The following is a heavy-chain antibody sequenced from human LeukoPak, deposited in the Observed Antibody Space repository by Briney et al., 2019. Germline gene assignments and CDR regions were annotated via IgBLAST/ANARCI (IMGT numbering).Heavy chain of an antibody. CDR1: GGSVASHY. CDR2: IYTSVNN. V-gene: IGHV4-4*07. Sequence: SETLSLTCTVSGGSVASHYWSWIRQPAGEGLECIWHIYTSVNNNYNPSLRSRVTMSVDTSKNQFTLKLSAVTAADTAVYYWARAGSSSWYPTEYAFDIWGQGTMVTVSS. CDR3: ARAGSSSWYPTEYAFDI. D-gene: IGHD6-13*01. J-gene: IGHJ3*02.